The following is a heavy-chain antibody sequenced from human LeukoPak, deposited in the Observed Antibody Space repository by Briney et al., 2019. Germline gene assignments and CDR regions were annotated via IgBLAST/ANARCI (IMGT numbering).Heavy chain of an antibody. J-gene: IGHJ6*02. V-gene: IGHV3-33*01. Sequence: GGSLRLSCAASGFTFSSYGMHWVRQAPGKGLEWVAVIWYDGSNTYYADSVKGRFTISRDNSKNTLYLQMNSLRAEDTAVYYCAREIVVVTAIPEGMDVWGQGTTVTVSS. D-gene: IGHD2-21*02. CDR2: IWYDGSNT. CDR1: GFTFSSYG. CDR3: AREIVVVTAIPEGMDV.